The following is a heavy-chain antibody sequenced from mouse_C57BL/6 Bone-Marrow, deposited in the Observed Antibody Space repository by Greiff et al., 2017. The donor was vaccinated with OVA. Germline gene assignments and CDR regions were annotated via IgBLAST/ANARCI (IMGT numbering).Heavy chain of an antibody. CDR2: IYPRSGNT. J-gene: IGHJ2*01. D-gene: IGHD1-1*01. CDR1: GYTFTSYG. Sequence: VKLMESGAELARPGASVKLSCKASGYTFTSYGISWVKQRTGQGLEWIGEIYPRSGNTYYNEKFKGKATLTADKSSSTAYMELRSLTSEDSAVYFCARSSLHYYGSSYNYWGQGTTLTVSS. CDR3: ARSSLHYYGSSYNY. V-gene: IGHV1-81*01.